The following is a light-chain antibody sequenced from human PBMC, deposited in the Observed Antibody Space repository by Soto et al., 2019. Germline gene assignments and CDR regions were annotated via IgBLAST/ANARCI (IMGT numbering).Light chain of an antibody. Sequence: SYELTQPPSVSVSVGQTASITCSGDKLGDKYARWYQQKPGQSPVLVIYQDSKRPSGIPERFSGSNSGNTATLTISGTQAMDEADYYCQAWDSSGEVFGGGTKLTVL. CDR2: QDS. J-gene: IGLJ2*01. V-gene: IGLV3-1*01. CDR1: KLGDKY. CDR3: QAWDSSGEV.